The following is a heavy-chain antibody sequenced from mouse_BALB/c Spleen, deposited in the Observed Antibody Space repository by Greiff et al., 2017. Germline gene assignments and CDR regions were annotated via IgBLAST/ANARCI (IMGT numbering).Heavy chain of an antibody. Sequence: EVKVEESGGGLVQPGGSMKLSCVASGFTFSSYWMSWVRQSPEKGLEWVAEIRLKSDNYATHYAESVKGKFTISRDDSKSRLYLQMNSLRAEDTGIYYCTARYFDVWGAGTTVTVSS. V-gene: IGHV6-3*01. CDR2: IRLKSDNYAT. J-gene: IGHJ1*01. CDR3: TARYFDV. CDR1: GFTFSSYW.